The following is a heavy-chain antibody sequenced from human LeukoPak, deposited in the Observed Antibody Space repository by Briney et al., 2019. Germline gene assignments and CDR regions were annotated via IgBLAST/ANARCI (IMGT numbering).Heavy chain of an antibody. D-gene: IGHD5-18*01. J-gene: IGHJ4*02. V-gene: IGHV4-59*01. CDR2: IYYSGST. CDR3: ARAVVGYSYGYFDY. Sequence: SETLSLTCTVSGGSISSYYWSWIRQAPGKGLEWIGDIYYSGSTNYNPSLKSRVTISVDTSKNQFSLKLSSVTAADTAVYYCARAVVGYSYGYFDYWGQGTLVTVSS. CDR1: GGSISSYY.